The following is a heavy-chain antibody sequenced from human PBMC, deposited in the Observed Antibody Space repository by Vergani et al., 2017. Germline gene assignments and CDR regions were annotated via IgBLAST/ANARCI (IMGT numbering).Heavy chain of an antibody. V-gene: IGHV3-23*01. CDR2: ISGSGGST. CDR3: ARDEKTGDSPYWYFDL. CDR1: GFTFSSYA. D-gene: IGHD7-27*01. Sequence: EVQLLESGGGLVQPGGSLRLSCAASGFTFSSYAMSWVRQAPGKGLEWVSAISGSGGSTYYADSVKGRFTISRDNSKNTLYLQMNSLRAEDTAVYYCARDEKTGDSPYWYFDLWGRGTLVTVSS. J-gene: IGHJ2*01.